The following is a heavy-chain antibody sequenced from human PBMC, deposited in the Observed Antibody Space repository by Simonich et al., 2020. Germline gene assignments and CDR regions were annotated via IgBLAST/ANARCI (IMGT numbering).Heavy chain of an antibody. CDR2: IYYRWST. CDR3: ARHAGFAFDI. Sequence: QLQLQESGPGLVKPSETLSLTCTVSGGSISSSSYYWGWYRQPPGKGLEWIGSIYYRWSTYYTPSLKSRVTISGDTSKNQFSLKRSSVTAADTAGYYCARHAGFAFDIWGQGTMVTVSS. D-gene: IGHD6-13*01. V-gene: IGHV4-39*01. J-gene: IGHJ3*02. CDR1: GGSISSSSYY.